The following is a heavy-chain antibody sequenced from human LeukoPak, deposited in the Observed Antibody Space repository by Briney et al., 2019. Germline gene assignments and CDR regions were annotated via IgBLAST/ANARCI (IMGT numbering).Heavy chain of an antibody. CDR1: GFNFSSYG. D-gene: IGHD4-23*01. J-gene: IGHJ4*02. CDR2: IWSDGSNK. V-gene: IGHV3-33*01. Sequence: GRSLRLSCAASGFNFSSYGMHWVRQAPGKGLEWVAVIWSDGSNKYYADSVKGRFTISRDNSKNTLYLQMSSLRAEDTALYYCARDTTVVTSHFDYWGQGTLVTVSS. CDR3: ARDTTVVTSHFDY.